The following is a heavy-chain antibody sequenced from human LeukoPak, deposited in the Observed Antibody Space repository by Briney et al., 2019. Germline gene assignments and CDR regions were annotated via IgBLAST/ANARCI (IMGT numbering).Heavy chain of an antibody. D-gene: IGHD3-10*01. Sequence: PGGSLRLSCAASGFTFDDYTMHWVRQAPGKGLEWVSLISWDGGNTYYADSVKGRFTISRDNRKNSLYLQMNSLRAEDTAVYYCARGLWFETVNWFDPWGQGTLVTVSS. V-gene: IGHV3-43*01. J-gene: IGHJ5*02. CDR1: GFTFDDYT. CDR2: ISWDGGNT. CDR3: ARGLWFETVNWFDP.